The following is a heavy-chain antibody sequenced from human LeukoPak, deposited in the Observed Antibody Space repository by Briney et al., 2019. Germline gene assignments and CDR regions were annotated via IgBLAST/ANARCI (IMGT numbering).Heavy chain of an antibody. CDR2: IIPILGIA. D-gene: IGHD2-2*02. Sequence: SSVKVSCKASGGTFSSYTSSWVRQAPGQGLEWMGRIIPILGIANYAQKFQGRVTITADKSTSTAYMELSSLRSEDTAVYYCARDRTPIVVVPAAIPCLSGWGQGTLVTVSS. CDR1: GGTFSSYT. V-gene: IGHV1-69*04. J-gene: IGHJ4*02. CDR3: ARDRTPIVVVPAAIPCLSG.